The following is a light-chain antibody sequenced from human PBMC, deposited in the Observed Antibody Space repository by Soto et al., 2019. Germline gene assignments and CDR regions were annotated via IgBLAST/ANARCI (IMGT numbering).Light chain of an antibody. CDR2: GAS. Sequence: EIVLTQYTGTLSLSPGGRATLSCRASQSISDTLAWYQQKPGQAPRLLIHGASTRAPGFPARFSGSGSGTDFTLTISSLQSEDFAVYYCQQYNNWPWTFGQGTKVDIK. J-gene: IGKJ1*01. CDR3: QQYNNWPWT. V-gene: IGKV3-15*01. CDR1: QSISDT.